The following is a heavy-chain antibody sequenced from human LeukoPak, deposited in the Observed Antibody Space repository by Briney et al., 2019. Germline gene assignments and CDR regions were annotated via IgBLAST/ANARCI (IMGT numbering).Heavy chain of an antibody. J-gene: IGHJ3*02. D-gene: IGHD3-10*01. CDR1: GFTFNPYS. Sequence: GGSLRLSCATSGFTFNPYSINWVRQAPGKGLEWISYINAHRTTYYADSVEGRFTISRDNAKNSAYLQLNSLRVEDTAVYYCARAGKLMITMVRGALASKKGFDIWGQGTMVTVSS. V-gene: IGHV3-48*01. CDR2: INAHRTT. CDR3: ARAGKLMITMVRGALASKKGFDI.